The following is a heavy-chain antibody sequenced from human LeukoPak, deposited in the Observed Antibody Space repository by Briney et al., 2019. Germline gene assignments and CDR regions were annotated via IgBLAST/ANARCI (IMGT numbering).Heavy chain of an antibody. CDR1: GYSISSGYY. CDR2: IYHSGST. D-gene: IGHD3-22*01. V-gene: IGHV4-38-2*02. J-gene: IGHJ4*02. CDR3: ARVEEGHYYDSSGYYLGDY. Sequence: SETLSLTCTVSGYSISSGYYWGWIRQPPGKGLEWIGSIYHSGSTYYNPSLKSRVTISVDTSKNQFSLKLSSVTAADTAVYYCARVEEGHYYDSSGYYLGDYWGRGTLVTVSS.